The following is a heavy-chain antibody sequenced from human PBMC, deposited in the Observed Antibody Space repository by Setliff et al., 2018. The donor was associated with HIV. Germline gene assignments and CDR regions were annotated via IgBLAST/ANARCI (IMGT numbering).Heavy chain of an antibody. CDR3: ARGRGPSRFDY. J-gene: IGHJ4*01. CDR1: GGTFSSYA. Sequence: ASVKVSCKASGGTFSSYAISWVRQAPGQGLEWMGGIIPNYGGTHYPQKFQGRVTLTSDTSISTAYMELSGLTSDDTAIYYCARGRGPSRFDYWGQGTLVTVSS. V-gene: IGHV1-2*02. CDR2: IIPNYGGT.